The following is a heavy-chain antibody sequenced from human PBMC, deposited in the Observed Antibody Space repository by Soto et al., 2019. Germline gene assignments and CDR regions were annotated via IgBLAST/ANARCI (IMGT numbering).Heavy chain of an antibody. CDR1: AYSISSGYS. CDR2: IYRSGST. J-gene: IGHJ4*02. D-gene: IGHD7-27*01. CDR3: ARAPGDLAYYFDY. V-gene: IGHV4-38-2*01. Sequence: SETLSLTCAVSAYSISSGYSWGWIRQSPGKGLEWIGSIYRSGSTYYNPSLKSRVTISLDTSKNQVSLKMSSVTAADTAVYYCARAPGDLAYYFDYWGQGTLVTVSS.